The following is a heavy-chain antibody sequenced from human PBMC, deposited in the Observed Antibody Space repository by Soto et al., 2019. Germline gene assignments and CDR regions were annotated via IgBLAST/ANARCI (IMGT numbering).Heavy chain of an antibody. V-gene: IGHV3-23*01. J-gene: IGHJ4*02. Sequence: EVQLLESGGGXVQPGGSLXXXXXASGFTFSSYAMRWVRQAPGKGLEWVSAISGSGDSTYYADSVKGRFTTSRDNSKNTLYLQMNSLRAEDTAVYYCARRGSGSYYDYWGQGTLVTVSS. CDR1: GFTFSSYA. D-gene: IGHD1-26*01. CDR2: ISGSGDST. CDR3: ARRGSGSYYDY.